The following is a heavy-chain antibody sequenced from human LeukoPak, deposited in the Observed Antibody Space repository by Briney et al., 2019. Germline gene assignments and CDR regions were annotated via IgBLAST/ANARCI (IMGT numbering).Heavy chain of an antibody. D-gene: IGHD1-26*01. Sequence: GGSLRLSCTASGFTFSAYEMNWVRQAPGQGLEWVGFIRSKAYGGTAEYAASVKGRFTISRDDSKSIAYLQMNSLKTEDTAVYYCTKSGTAIVGTTAAYYFDYWGQGTLVTVSS. CDR1: GFTFSAYE. CDR2: IRSKAYGGTA. V-gene: IGHV3-49*04. J-gene: IGHJ4*02. CDR3: TKSGTAIVGTTAAYYFDY.